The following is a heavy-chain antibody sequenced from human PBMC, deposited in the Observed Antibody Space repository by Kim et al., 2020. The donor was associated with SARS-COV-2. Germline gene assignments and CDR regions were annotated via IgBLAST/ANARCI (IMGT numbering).Heavy chain of an antibody. V-gene: IGHV3-48*03. J-gene: IGHJ4*02. D-gene: IGHD3-9*01. CDR3: ARGLRYFDCLSKGKDY. CDR2: ISSSSGTI. CDR1: GFTFGDYE. Sequence: GGSLRLSCAASGFTFGDYEMNWVRQAPGKGLEWVSYISSSSGTICYADSVKGRFTISRDNAKNSLYLQMNSLRAEDTAVYYCARGLRYFDCLSKGKDYWGQGTLVTVSS.